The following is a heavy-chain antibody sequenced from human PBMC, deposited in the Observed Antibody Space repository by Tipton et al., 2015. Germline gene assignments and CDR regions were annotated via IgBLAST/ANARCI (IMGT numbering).Heavy chain of an antibody. V-gene: IGHV4-34*01. CDR1: SGSFSGYY. Sequence: TLSLTCAVYSGSFSGYYWTWFRQSPGKGLEWIGDINDGGRTDYNPSLKSRVTMSVDMSKNQISLHLKSVTAADTAVYYCARARGRHGGLFDSWGQGTLVTVSS. CDR2: INDGGRT. J-gene: IGHJ4*02. CDR3: ARARGRHGGLFDS. D-gene: IGHD4-23*01.